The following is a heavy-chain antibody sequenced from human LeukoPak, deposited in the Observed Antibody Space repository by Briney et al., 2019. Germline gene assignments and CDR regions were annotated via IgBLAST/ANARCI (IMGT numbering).Heavy chain of an antibody. CDR3: ARVDASSSTSCYGCGAFDI. CDR2: INPSGGST. Sequence: ASVKVSCKASGYTFTSYYMHWVRQAPGQGLEWMGIINPSGGSTSYAQKFQGRVTITADESTSTAYMELSSLRSEDTAVYYCARVDASSSTSCYGCGAFDIWGQGTMVTVSS. CDR1: GYTFTSYY. V-gene: IGHV1-46*01. J-gene: IGHJ3*02. D-gene: IGHD2-2*01.